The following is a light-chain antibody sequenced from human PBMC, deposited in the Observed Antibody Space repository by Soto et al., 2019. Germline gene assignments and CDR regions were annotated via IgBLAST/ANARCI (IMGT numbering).Light chain of an antibody. CDR2: SAS. J-gene: IGKJ1*01. V-gene: IGKV1-27*01. CDR1: QGIGNS. CDR3: QKYDSAPWP. Sequence: IQMTQSPSSLSASVGDRVIITCRASQGIGNSLAWYQQKAGRVPKLLMHSASTLLSGVPSRFSGSGSGTDFTLTTSSLQPEDVATYYCQKYDSAPWPFGQGTKVEIK.